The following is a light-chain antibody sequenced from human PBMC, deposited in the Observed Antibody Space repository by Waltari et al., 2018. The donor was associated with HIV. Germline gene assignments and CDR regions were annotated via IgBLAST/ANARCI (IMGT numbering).Light chain of an antibody. J-gene: IGLJ1*01. V-gene: IGLV1-44*01. CDR2: GHN. CDR3: SAWDDSLRATV. Sequence: QSVMSHPPSAPGTPGQTVTISCSGRFSNLGANTVNWYQQIPGTAPRLRIYGHNQRPSGVPDRFSGSRSGTSASLTIGGLQSEDEADYYCSAWDDSLRATVFGTGTRVTVL. CDR1: FSNLGANT.